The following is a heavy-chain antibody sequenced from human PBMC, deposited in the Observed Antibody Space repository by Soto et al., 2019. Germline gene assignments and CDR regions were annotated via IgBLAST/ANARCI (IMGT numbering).Heavy chain of an antibody. CDR3: ARRQIPPPTRGAANARGAMDV. J-gene: IGHJ6*02. V-gene: IGHV3-33*01. Sequence: QVQLVESGGGVVQPGRSLRLSCAASGFTFNNYGMHWVRQAPGKGLEWLAVIWNDGSNSSYANSVKGPFTISRDNSKNTLYLQMSSLRAEDTGVYYCARRQIPPPTRGAANARGAMDVWGQGTTVTVSS. CDR1: GFTFNNYG. CDR2: IWNDGSNS. D-gene: IGHD6-13*01.